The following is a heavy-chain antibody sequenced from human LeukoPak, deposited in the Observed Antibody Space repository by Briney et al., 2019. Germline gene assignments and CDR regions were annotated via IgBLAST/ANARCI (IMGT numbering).Heavy chain of an antibody. CDR2: ISSSSSYI. J-gene: IGHJ4*02. V-gene: IGHV3-21*04. CDR3: AKDPGHYDILTGYYWGPFDY. D-gene: IGHD3-9*01. CDR1: GFTFSSYS. Sequence: PGGSLRLSCAASGFTFSSYSMNWVRQAPGKGLEWVSSISSSSSYIYYADSVKGRFTISRDNSKNTLYLQMNSLRAEDTAVYYCAKDPGHYDILTGYYWGPFDYWGQGTLVTVSS.